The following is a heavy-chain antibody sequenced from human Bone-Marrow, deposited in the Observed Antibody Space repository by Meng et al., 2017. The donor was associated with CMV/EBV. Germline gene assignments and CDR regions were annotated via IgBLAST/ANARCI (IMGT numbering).Heavy chain of an antibody. CDR1: GFIFSNYG. D-gene: IGHD3-22*01. CDR3: ARMSDYYDSSGFNFDP. V-gene: IGHV3-48*04. CDR2: ISSSGSTI. J-gene: IGHJ5*02. Sequence: GESLKISCAASGFIFSNYGMHWVRLTPDKGLEWVSYISSSGSTIYYADSVKGRFTISRDNAKNSLYLQMNSLRAEDTAVYYCARMSDYYDSSGFNFDPWGQGTLVTVSS.